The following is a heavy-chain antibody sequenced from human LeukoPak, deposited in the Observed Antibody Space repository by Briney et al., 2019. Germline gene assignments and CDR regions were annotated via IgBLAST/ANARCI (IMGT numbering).Heavy chain of an antibody. CDR1: GFTFGNYW. Sequence: GGSLRLSCAASGFTFGNYWMSWVRQAPGKGLEWVANIKQAGSEKNYVDSVKGRFTISRDNAKNTLYLQMNSLRAEDTAVYYCARVGPSIAARPNIYWYFDLWGRGTLVTVSS. J-gene: IGHJ2*01. CDR3: ARVGPSIAARPNIYWYFDL. V-gene: IGHV3-7*01. D-gene: IGHD6-6*01. CDR2: IKQAGSEK.